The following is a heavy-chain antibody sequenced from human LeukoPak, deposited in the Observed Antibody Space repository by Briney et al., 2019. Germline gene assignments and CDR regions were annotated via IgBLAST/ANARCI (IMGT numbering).Heavy chain of an antibody. CDR2: INHSGST. J-gene: IGHJ4*02. D-gene: IGHD3-22*01. Sequence: SETLSLTCAVYGGSFSGYYWSWIRQPPGKGLEWIGEINHSGSTNYNPSLKSRVTISVDTSKNQFSRKLSSVTAADTAVYYCASPRGGYSLYYFDYWGQGTLVTVSS. CDR1: GGSFSGYY. CDR3: ASPRGGYSLYYFDY. V-gene: IGHV4-34*01.